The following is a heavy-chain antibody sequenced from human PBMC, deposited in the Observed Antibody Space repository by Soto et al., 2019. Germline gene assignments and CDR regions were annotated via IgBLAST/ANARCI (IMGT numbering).Heavy chain of an antibody. CDR1: GFTVSSNY. CDR3: ARDGSARGYFDY. Sequence: GESLKISCAASGFTVSSNYMSWVRQAPGKGLEWVSVIYSGGSTYYADSVKGRFTISRHNSKNTLYLQMNSLRAEDTAVYYCARDGSARGYFDYWGQGTLVTVSS. J-gene: IGHJ4*02. CDR2: IYSGGST. V-gene: IGHV3-53*04. D-gene: IGHD3-10*01.